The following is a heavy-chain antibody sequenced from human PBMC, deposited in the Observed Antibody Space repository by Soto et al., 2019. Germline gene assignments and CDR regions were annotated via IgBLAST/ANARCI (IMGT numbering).Heavy chain of an antibody. CDR3: ARDSVFLYSGSNGRHYGMDV. D-gene: IGHD1-26*01. V-gene: IGHV3-11*06. Sequence: GGSLRLSCAASGFTFSDYYMSWIRQAPGKGLEWVSYISSSSSYTNYADSVKGRFTISRDNAKNSLYLQMNSLRAEDTAVYYCARDSVFLYSGSNGRHYGMDVWGQGTTVTVSS. J-gene: IGHJ6*02. CDR2: ISSSSSYT. CDR1: GFTFSDYY.